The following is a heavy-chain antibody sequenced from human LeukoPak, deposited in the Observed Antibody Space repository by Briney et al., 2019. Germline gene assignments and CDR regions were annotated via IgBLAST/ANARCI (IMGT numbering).Heavy chain of an antibody. D-gene: IGHD3-10*01. J-gene: IGHJ6*02. V-gene: IGHV3-30-3*01. Sequence: GSLRLSCAASGFTFSSYAMSWVRQAPGKGLEWVAVISYDGSNKYYADSVKGRFTISRDNAKNSLYLQMNSLRAEDTAVYYCARDYGPGSDGMDVWGQGTTVTVSS. CDR2: ISYDGSNK. CDR1: GFTFSSYA. CDR3: ARDYGPGSDGMDV.